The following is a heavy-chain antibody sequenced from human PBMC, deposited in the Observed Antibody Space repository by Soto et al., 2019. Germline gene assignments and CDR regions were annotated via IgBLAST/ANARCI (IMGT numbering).Heavy chain of an antibody. CDR1: GSSISSYY. CDR2: IYYSGST. D-gene: IGHD6-13*01. V-gene: IGHV4-59*01. J-gene: IGHJ6*03. CDR3: AKVSSWYYYYMDV. Sequence: SETLSLTCTVSGSSISSYYWSWIRQPPGKGLEWIGYIYYSGSTNYNPSLKSRVTISVDTSKNQFSLKLSSVTAADTAVYYCAKVSSWYYYYMDVWGRGTTVTVS.